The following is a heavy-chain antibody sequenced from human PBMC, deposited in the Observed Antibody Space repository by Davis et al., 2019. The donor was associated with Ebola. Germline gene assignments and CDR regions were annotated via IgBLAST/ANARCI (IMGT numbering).Heavy chain of an antibody. CDR2: ISYDGSNK. CDR3: ARDSYSSTWYPDY. CDR1: GFTFSSYA. Sequence: GESLKISCAASGFTFSSYAMHWVRQAPGKGLEWVAVISYDGSNKYYADSVKGRFTISRDNSKNTLYLQMNSLRAEDTAVYYCARDSYSSTWYPDYWGQGTLVTVSS. J-gene: IGHJ4*02. D-gene: IGHD6-13*01. V-gene: IGHV3-30-3*01.